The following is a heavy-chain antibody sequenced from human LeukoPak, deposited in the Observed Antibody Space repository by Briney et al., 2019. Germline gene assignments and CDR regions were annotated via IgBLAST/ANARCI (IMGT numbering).Heavy chain of an antibody. CDR3: ARDVGFGGYSRGIFDY. CDR1: GFTFSSYE. J-gene: IGHJ4*02. Sequence: GGSLRLSCAASGFTFSSYEMNWVRQAPGKGLEWVSYISSSGSTKYYADSVKGRFTMSRDNAKNSLYLQMNSLRAEDTAVYYCARDVGFGGYSRGIFDYWGQGTLVTVSS. CDR2: ISSSGSTK. V-gene: IGHV3-48*03. D-gene: IGHD3-10*01.